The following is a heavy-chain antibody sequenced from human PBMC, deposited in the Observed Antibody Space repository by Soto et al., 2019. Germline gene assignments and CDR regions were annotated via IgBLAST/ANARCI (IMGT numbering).Heavy chain of an antibody. Sequence: QVQLVQSGAEVKKPGASVKVSCTASGYTFTSYGISWVRQAPGQGPEWMGRISTYNGNTNYVQKLQGRVTMTTDTSTNTAYMELRSLRYDDTAVYYCARDPGYSTTWHQAFDIWGQGTMVTVSS. CDR2: ISTYNGNT. J-gene: IGHJ3*02. CDR3: ARDPGYSTTWHQAFDI. D-gene: IGHD6-13*01. V-gene: IGHV1-18*01. CDR1: GYTFTSYG.